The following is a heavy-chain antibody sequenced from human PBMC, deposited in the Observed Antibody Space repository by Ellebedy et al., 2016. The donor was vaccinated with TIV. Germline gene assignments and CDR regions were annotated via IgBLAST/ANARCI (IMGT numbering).Heavy chain of an antibody. CDR3: TTRLFHTKSTPSTTNTPKGDF. Sequence: GESLKISCAASGFSFSDAWMHWVRQTPGKALEWVGRIKAKTDGGTTDYAAPVKGRFTVSRDDSKNTLYLHMNGLKTEDTAIYYCTTRLFHTKSTPSTTNTPKGDFWGQGTLVTVSS. CDR2: IKAKTDGGTT. CDR1: GFSFSDAW. J-gene: IGHJ4*02. V-gene: IGHV3-15*01. D-gene: IGHD1-14*01.